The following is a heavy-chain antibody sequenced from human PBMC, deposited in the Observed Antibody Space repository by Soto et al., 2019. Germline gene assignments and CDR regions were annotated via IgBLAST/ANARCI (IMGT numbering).Heavy chain of an antibody. Sequence: SETLSLTCTVTGGAISGYYWTWIRQSDGEGLEWIGRIYSSGSTNYNPSLKSRVTISLDTSMNYFSLRLSSVTAADTAVYYCARGRRFSDWFDPWGQGTLVTVSS. CDR2: IYSSGST. V-gene: IGHV4-4*07. CDR1: GGAISGYY. J-gene: IGHJ5*02. D-gene: IGHD3-3*01. CDR3: ARGRRFSDWFDP.